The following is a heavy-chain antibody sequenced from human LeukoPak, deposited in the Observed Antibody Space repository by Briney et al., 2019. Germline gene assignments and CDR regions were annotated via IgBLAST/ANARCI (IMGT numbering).Heavy chain of an antibody. CDR3: ARADYDFWSGSQNWFDP. Sequence: SETLSLTCAVYGGSFSGYYWSWIRQPPGKGLEWIGSIYHSGCTYYNPSLKSRVTISVDTSKNQFSLKLSSVTAADTAVYYCARADYDFWSGSQNWFDPWGQGTLVTVSS. J-gene: IGHJ5*02. CDR2: IYHSGCT. D-gene: IGHD3-3*01. V-gene: IGHV4-34*01. CDR1: GGSFSGYY.